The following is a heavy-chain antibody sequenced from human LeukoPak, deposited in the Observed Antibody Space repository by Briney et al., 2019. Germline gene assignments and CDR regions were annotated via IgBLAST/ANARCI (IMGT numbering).Heavy chain of an antibody. J-gene: IGHJ4*02. D-gene: IGHD2-21*01. Sequence: SETLSLTCTVSGGSISSYYWSWIRQPPGKGLEWIGYIYTSGSTNYNPSLKSRVTISVDTSENQFSLKLSSVTAADTAVYYCARNPYSKPGYFDYWGQGTLVTVSS. V-gene: IGHV4-4*09. CDR1: GGSISSYY. CDR3: ARNPYSKPGYFDY. CDR2: IYTSGST.